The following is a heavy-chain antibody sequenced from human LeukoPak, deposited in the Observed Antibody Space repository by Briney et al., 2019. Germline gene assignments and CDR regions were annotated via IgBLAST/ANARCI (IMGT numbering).Heavy chain of an antibody. CDR2: INHSGST. CDR1: GGSFSGYY. J-gene: IGHJ4*02. V-gene: IGHV4-34*01. D-gene: IGHD1-26*01. CDR3: ARGWEGMISILKPFDY. Sequence: SETLSLTCAVYGGSFSGYYWSWIRQPPGKGLEGIGEINHSGSTNYNPSLKSRVTISVDTSKNQFSLKLSSVTAADTAVYYCARGWEGMISILKPFDYWGQGTLVTVSS.